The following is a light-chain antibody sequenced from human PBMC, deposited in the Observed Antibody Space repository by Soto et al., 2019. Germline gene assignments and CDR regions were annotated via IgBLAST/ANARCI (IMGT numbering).Light chain of an antibody. CDR3: CSFAASDTPYL. V-gene: IGLV2-23*02. CDR2: EVT. CDR1: SSDIGNYDL. J-gene: IGLJ1*01. Sequence: QSALAQPASVSGSPGQSITISCAGTSSDIGNYDLVSWYQQVPGKAPKLIIYEVTKRPSGISDRFSGSKSGNTASLTISGVLHEEDTTYYCCSFAASDTPYLFGSGTKVTVL.